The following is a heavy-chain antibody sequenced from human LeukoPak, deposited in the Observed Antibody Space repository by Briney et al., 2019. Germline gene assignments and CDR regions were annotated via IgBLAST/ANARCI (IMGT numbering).Heavy chain of an antibody. D-gene: IGHD5-18*01. CDR1: GFTFSSYA. CDR2: IRKDSGDK. V-gene: IGHV3-7*01. J-gene: IGHJ4*02. Sequence: PGGSLRLSCAASGFTFSSYALTWVRQAPGKGLEWVANIRKDSGDKQYVDSVRGRFTISRDNAEKSLYLQMSSLRAEDTAVYYCAREGGYSFGSAFDYWGQGTLVTVSS. CDR3: AREGGYSFGSAFDY.